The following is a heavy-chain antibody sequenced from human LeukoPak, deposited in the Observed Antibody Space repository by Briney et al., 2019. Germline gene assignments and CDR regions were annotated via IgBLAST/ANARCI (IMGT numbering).Heavy chain of an antibody. J-gene: IGHJ6*02. V-gene: IGHV3-23*01. CDR3: AKTPGYPSYYYYGMDV. D-gene: IGHD5-12*01. Sequence: GGSLRLSCAASGFTFSSYAMSWVRQAPGKGLEWVSAISGSGGSTYYTDSVKGRFTISRDNSKNTLYLQMNSLRAEDTAVYYCAKTPGYPSYYYYGMDVWGQGTAVAVSS. CDR2: ISGSGGST. CDR1: GFTFSSYA.